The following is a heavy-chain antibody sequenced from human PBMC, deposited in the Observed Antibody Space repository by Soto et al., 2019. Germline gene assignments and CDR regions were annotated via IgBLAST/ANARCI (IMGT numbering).Heavy chain of an antibody. J-gene: IGHJ3*02. CDR1: GGSFSGYY. Sequence: QVQLQQWGAGLLKPSETLSLTCAVYGGSFSGYYWSWIRQPPGKGLEWIGEINHSGSTNYNPSLKRRVPISVDTSKNPFSLKLSSVTAADTAVYYCARGQRATMVRGVRGAFDIWGQGTMVTVSS. CDR3: ARGQRATMVRGVRGAFDI. V-gene: IGHV4-34*01. D-gene: IGHD3-10*01. CDR2: INHSGST.